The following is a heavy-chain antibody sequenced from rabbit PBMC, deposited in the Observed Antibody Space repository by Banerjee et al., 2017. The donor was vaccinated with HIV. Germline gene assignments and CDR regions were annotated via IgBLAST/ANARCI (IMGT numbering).Heavy chain of an antibody. J-gene: IGHJ4*01. Sequence: QSLQESGGGLFQPGGSLALTCTASGFSFSSSYDMCWVRQAPGKGLEWIACIDAGSSGSTYYASWAKGRFTISKTSSTTVTLQMTSLTAADTATYFCARGAGIHYAGLWGQGTLVTVS. V-gene: IGHV1S40*01. CDR3: ARGAGIHYAGL. D-gene: IGHD4-2*01. CDR2: IDAGSSGST. CDR1: GFSFSSSYD.